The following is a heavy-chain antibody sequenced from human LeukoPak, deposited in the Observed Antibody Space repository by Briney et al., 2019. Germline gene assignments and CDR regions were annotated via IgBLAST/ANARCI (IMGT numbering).Heavy chain of an antibody. CDR2: INPYSGGT. CDR1: GCTFPGYY. D-gene: IGHD3-22*01. CDR3: AIMAYYDSSGDNWFDP. Sequence: AVQVSCKACGCTFPGYYMHWVRPAPGQGVAGMGWINPYSGGTHYPQKFQGRATKTRHTSIRTAYMEVSSQRSEDTAVYYCAIMAYYDSSGDNWFDPWGQGTLVTVSS. V-gene: IGHV1-2*02. J-gene: IGHJ5*02.